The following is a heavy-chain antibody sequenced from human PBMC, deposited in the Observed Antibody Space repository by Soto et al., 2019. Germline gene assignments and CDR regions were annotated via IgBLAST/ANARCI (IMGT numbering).Heavy chain of an antibody. CDR2: IYYSGST. J-gene: IGHJ4*02. CDR1: GGSISSYY. V-gene: IGHV4-59*01. CDR3: ARVRGYSGYDGLRESDFDY. D-gene: IGHD5-12*01. Sequence: PSETLSLTCTVSGGSISSYYWSWIRQPPGKGLEWIGYIYYSGSTNYNPSLKSRVTISVDTSKNQFSLKLSSVTAADTAVYYCARVRGYSGYDGLRESDFDYWGQGTLVTVSS.